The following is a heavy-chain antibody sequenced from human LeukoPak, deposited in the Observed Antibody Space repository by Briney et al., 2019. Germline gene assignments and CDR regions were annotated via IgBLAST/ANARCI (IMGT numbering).Heavy chain of an antibody. CDR3: ARGASAFTMVRGVMGY. D-gene: IGHD3-10*01. Sequence: ETLSLTCTVSGGSISSSYSYWGWIRQPPGKGLEWIGNIYYSGSTYYSPSLTSRVTVSVDTSENQFSLKLSSVTAADTAVYYCARGASAFTMVRGVMGYWGQGTLVTVSS. J-gene: IGHJ4*02. V-gene: IGHV4-39*07. CDR2: IYYSGST. CDR1: GGSISSSYSY.